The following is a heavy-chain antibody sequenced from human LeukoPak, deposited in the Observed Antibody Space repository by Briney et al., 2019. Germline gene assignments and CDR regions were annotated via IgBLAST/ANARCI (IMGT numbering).Heavy chain of an antibody. D-gene: IGHD3-3*01. Sequence: SETLSLTCAVSGYSISSGYYWGWIRQPPGKGLEWIGSTYHSGSTYYNPSLKSRVTISVDTSKNQFSLKLSSVTAADTAVYYCARHAHYDFWSGYFLYYFDYWGQGTLVTVSS. J-gene: IGHJ4*02. CDR2: TYHSGST. CDR3: ARHAHYDFWSGYFLYYFDY. V-gene: IGHV4-38-2*01. CDR1: GYSISSGYY.